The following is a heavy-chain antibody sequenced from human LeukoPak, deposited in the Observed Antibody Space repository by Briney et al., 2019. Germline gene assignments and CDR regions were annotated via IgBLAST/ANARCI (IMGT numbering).Heavy chain of an antibody. Sequence: SETLSLTCAVSGDSTTNINYYWGWIRQPPGKGLEWIGSIFYSGSTYYNPSLKSRVAISVDTSKNQFSLKLSSVTAADTAVYYCASQRNDYYDSSGHDYWGQGTLVTVSS. CDR2: IFYSGST. D-gene: IGHD3-22*01. V-gene: IGHV4-39*01. CDR1: GDSTTNINYY. J-gene: IGHJ4*02. CDR3: ASQRNDYYDSSGHDY.